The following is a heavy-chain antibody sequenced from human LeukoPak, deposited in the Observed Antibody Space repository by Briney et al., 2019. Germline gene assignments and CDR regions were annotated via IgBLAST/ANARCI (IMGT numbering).Heavy chain of an antibody. CDR3: ASMGYDFWSGYIGGYYMDV. CDR1: GFTFRNYG. Sequence: GRSLRLSCAASGFTFRNYGMHWVRQAPGKGLEWVANIKQDGSEKYYVDSVKGRFTISRDNAKNSLYLQMNSLRAEDTAVYYCASMGYDFWSGYIGGYYMDVWGKGTTVTVSS. V-gene: IGHV3-7*01. D-gene: IGHD3-3*01. CDR2: IKQDGSEK. J-gene: IGHJ6*03.